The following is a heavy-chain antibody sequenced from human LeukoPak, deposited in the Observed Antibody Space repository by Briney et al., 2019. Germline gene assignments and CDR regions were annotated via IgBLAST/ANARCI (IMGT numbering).Heavy chain of an antibody. CDR1: GFTFSSYA. CDR3: ANEGGAYYYGSGSYYFDY. CDR2: LSGSGDST. V-gene: IGHV3-23*01. Sequence: GGSLRLSCAASGFTFSSYAMGWVRQAPGKELEWVSALSGSGDSTYYAVSVKGRFTISRDNSKNTLYLQMNTLRADDTAVYYCANEGGAYYYGSGSYYFDYWGQRTLVTVSS. J-gene: IGHJ4*02. D-gene: IGHD3-10*01.